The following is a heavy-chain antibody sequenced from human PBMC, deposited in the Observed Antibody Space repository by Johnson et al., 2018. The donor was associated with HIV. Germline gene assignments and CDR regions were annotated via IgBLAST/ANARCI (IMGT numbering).Heavy chain of an antibody. CDR2: INRDGRTK. J-gene: IGHJ3*02. V-gene: IGHV3-7*05. D-gene: IGHD2-21*01. CDR1: GFTFSDYW. Sequence: VQLVESGGGVVQPGRSLRLFCAASGFTFSDYWMSWVRQAPGKGLEWVANINRDGRTKHYADSVKGRFTISRDNAKNSLYLQMNSLRPEDTAVYYCASLGCGGFHAFDIWGQGTMVTVSS. CDR3: ASLGCGGFHAFDI.